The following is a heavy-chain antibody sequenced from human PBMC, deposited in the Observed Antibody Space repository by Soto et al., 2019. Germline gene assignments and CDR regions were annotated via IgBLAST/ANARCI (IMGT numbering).Heavy chain of an antibody. J-gene: IGHJ6*03. CDR2: INHSGST. V-gene: IGHV4-34*01. D-gene: IGHD6-6*01. Sequence: TSETLSLTCAVYGGSFSGYYWSWIRQPPGKGLEWIGEINHSGSTNYNPSLKSRVTISVDTSKNQFSLKLSSVTAADTAVYYCARGLYGSSGYYYYYMDVWGKGTTVTVSS. CDR3: ARGLYGSSGYYYYYMDV. CDR1: GGSFSGYY.